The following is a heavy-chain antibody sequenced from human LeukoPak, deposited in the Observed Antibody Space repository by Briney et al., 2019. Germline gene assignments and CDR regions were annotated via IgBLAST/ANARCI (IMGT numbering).Heavy chain of an antibody. J-gene: IGHJ4*02. CDR3: ARVGDYENSGSQPFDY. CDR1: GFTFSSFG. V-gene: IGHV3-33*01. Sequence: GRSLRLSCAASGFTFSSFGMRWVRQAPGKGLEWVAVIWHDGSYKYYLDSVKGRFTISRDNAKNTLYLQMNNLRVEDTAVYYCARVGDYENSGSQPFDYWGQGTLVTVSS. CDR2: IWHDGSYK. D-gene: IGHD3-22*01.